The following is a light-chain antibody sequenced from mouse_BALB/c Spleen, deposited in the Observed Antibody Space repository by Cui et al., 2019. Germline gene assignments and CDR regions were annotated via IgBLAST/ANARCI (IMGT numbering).Light chain of an antibody. CDR3: QHHYGTPLT. J-gene: IGKJ5*01. CDR1: EKIYRY. Sequence: DIQMIQSPACLSASVGETVTITCLASEKIYRYLAWYQQRQARQSQLLVYNAKTLAEGVPSRFSGSGSGTQFSLKINSLQPADVGRDYCQHHYGTPLTFGAGTKLELK. V-gene: IGKV12-44*01. CDR2: NAK.